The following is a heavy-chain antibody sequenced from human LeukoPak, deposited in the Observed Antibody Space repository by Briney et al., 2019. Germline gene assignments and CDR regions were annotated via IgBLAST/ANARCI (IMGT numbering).Heavy chain of an antibody. D-gene: IGHD5-12*01. CDR2: IIPIFGTA. J-gene: IGHJ4*02. CDR3: ARESVGGYSGYDLDY. Sequence: GASVKVSCKASGGTFSSYAISWVRQAPGQGLEWMGGIIPIFGTANYAQKFQGRVTITADESTSTAYMELSSLRSEDTAVYYCARESVGGYSGYDLDYWGQGTLVTVSS. V-gene: IGHV1-69*13. CDR1: GGTFSSYA.